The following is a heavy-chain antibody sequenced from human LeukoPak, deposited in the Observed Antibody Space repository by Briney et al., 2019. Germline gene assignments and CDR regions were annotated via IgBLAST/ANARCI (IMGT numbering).Heavy chain of an antibody. CDR2: INHSGST. CDR3: ARERGKRYYDFLTGGYFDY. Sequence: SGTLSLTCTVSGGSISSSSYYWGWIRQPPGKGLEWIGEINHSGSTNYNPSLKGRVTISLDTSKNQFSLKLSSVIAADTAVYYCARERGKRYYDFLTGGYFDYWGQGTLVTVSP. V-gene: IGHV4-39*07. J-gene: IGHJ4*02. D-gene: IGHD3-9*01. CDR1: GGSISSSSYY.